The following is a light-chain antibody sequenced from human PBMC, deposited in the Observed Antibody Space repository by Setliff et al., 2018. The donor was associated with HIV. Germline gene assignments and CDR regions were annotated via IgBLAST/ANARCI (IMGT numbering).Light chain of an antibody. CDR1: SSDVGSYNF. V-gene: IGLV2-23*02. CDR3: CSYAGTNTYV. CDR2: QVN. J-gene: IGLJ1*01. Sequence: QSALTQPASVSGSPGQSITISCTGSSSDVGSYNFVSWYQQHPGKAPKLMIYQVNKRPSGVSNRFSGSKSGNTASLTISGLQAEDDTDYYCCSYAGTNTYVFGTGTKVTVL.